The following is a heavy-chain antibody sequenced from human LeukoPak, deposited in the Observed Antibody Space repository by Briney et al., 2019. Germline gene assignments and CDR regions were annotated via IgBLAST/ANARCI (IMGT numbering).Heavy chain of an antibody. J-gene: IGHJ4*02. CDR1: GYTFTVYY. CDR3: AREIPGLGGPNLLVDY. Sequence: ASVKVSCKASGYTFTVYYMHWVRQAPGQGLEWMGRINPNSGGTNYAQKFQGRVTMSRDTSISTAYMELSRLRSDDTAVYYCAREIPGLGGPNLLVDYWGQGTLVTVSS. CDR2: INPNSGGT. D-gene: IGHD1-14*01. V-gene: IGHV1-2*06.